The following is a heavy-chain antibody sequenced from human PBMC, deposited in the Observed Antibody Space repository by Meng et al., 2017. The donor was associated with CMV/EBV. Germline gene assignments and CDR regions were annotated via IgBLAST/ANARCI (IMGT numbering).Heavy chain of an antibody. CDR2: ISSSSSYI. CDR3: VRVGDGRTYGKFEY. V-gene: IGHV3-21*01. CDR1: GFTFSSYS. D-gene: IGHD3-10*01. Sequence: GESLKISCAASGFTFSSYSMNWVRQAPGKGLEWVSSISSSSSYIYYADSVKGRFTISRDNAKNSLYLQMNSLRAEDTAVYYCVRVGDGRTYGKFEYWGQGALVTVSS. J-gene: IGHJ4*02.